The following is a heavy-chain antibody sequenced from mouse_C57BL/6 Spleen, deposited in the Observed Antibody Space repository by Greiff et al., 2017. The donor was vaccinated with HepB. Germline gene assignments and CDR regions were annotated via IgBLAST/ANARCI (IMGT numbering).Heavy chain of an antibody. D-gene: IGHD1-1*01. J-gene: IGHJ4*01. Sequence: EVKLMESGGGLVKPGGSLKLSCAASGFTFSDYGMHWVRQAPEKGLEWVAYISSGSSTIYYADTVKGRFTISRDNAKNTLFLQMTSLRSEDTAMYYCARRRTGDGSSYTDAMDYWGQGTSVTVSS. CDR2: ISSGSSTI. CDR1: GFTFSDYG. CDR3: ARRRTGDGSSYTDAMDY. V-gene: IGHV5-17*01.